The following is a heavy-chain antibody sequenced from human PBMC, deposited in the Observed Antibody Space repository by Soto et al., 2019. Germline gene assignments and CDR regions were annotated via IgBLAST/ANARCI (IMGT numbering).Heavy chain of an antibody. D-gene: IGHD4-4*01. CDR1: GFTFSSYG. CDR3: ANVPREDYSKGYYYYYMDV. Sequence: GGSLRLSCAASGFTFSSYGMHWVRQAPGKGLEWVAVISYDGSNKYYADSVKGRFTISRDNSKNTLYLQMNSLRAEDTAVYYCANVPREDYSKGYYYYYMDVWGKGTTVTVSS. CDR2: ISYDGSNK. V-gene: IGHV3-30*18. J-gene: IGHJ6*03.